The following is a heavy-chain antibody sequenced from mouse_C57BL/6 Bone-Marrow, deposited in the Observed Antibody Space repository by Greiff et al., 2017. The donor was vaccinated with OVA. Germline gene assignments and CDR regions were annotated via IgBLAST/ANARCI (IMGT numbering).Heavy chain of an antibody. D-gene: IGHD3-2*02. CDR1: GYSFTDYN. CDR2: INPNYGTT. J-gene: IGHJ4*01. V-gene: IGHV1-39*01. CDR3: ARSIDSSGPYAMDY. Sequence: EVQLKESGPELVKPGASVKISCKASGYSFTDYNMNWVKQSNGKSLEWIGVINPNYGTTSYNQKFKGKATLTVDQSSSTAYMQLNSLTSEDSAVYYCARSIDSSGPYAMDYWGQGTSVTVSS.